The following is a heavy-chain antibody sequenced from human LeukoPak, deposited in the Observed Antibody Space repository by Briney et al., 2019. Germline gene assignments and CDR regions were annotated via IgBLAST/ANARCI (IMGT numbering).Heavy chain of an antibody. Sequence: GGSLRLSCTASGFTFSSYGMHWVRQAPSRGLEWVAAIQYDGSIEYYADSVKGRFTISRDQSKNTLFLQVNSLRAEDTAVYYCARDSCGSPSCFDYWGQGTLVTVSS. D-gene: IGHD2-2*01. CDR2: IQYDGSIE. V-gene: IGHV3-33*01. J-gene: IGHJ4*02. CDR1: GFTFSSYG. CDR3: ARDSCGSPSCFDY.